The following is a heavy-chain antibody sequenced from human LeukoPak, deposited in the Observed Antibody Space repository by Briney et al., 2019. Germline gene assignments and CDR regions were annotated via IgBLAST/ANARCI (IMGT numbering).Heavy chain of an antibody. D-gene: IGHD6-13*01. J-gene: IGHJ4*02. CDR3: ANEGQLASPD. CDR2: ISYDGSNK. V-gene: IGHV3-30*18. Sequence: PGGSLRLSCAASGFTFSSYGMHWVRQAPGKGLEWVAVISYDGSNKYYADSVKGRFTISRDNSKNTLYLQMNSLRAEDTAVYYCANEGQLASPDWGQGTLVTVSS. CDR1: GFTFSSYG.